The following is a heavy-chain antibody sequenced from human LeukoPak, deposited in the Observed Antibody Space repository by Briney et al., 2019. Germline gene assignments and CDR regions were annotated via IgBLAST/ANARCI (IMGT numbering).Heavy chain of an antibody. J-gene: IGHJ4*02. Sequence: GGSLRLSCAGSGFSFESFAMTWVHQAPGKGLGWGSLISDTGRDINYAGSLRGGFAISRANTKNCCLLQIDSRTVEDTAIYYCAEGLFSAYDKYLDSWGQGTLVTVSS. V-gene: IGHV3-21*04. CDR2: ISDTGRDI. CDR3: AEGLFSAYDKYLDS. D-gene: IGHD5-12*01. CDR1: GFSFESFA.